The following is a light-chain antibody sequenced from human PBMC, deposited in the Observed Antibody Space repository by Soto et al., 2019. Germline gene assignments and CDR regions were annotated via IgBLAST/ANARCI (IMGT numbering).Light chain of an antibody. CDR3: QQYYSTPFT. V-gene: IGKV4-1*01. J-gene: IGKJ4*01. CDR1: QTVLYSPNNKNQ. CDR2: WAS. Sequence: DIVMTQSPDSLAVSLGERATIKCKSSQTVLYSPNNKNQLAWYQQRPGQPLKLLIHWASTRESGVPDRFSGSGSGTDFSLTISSLQAEDVAVYYCQQYYSTPFTFGGGTKVEIK.